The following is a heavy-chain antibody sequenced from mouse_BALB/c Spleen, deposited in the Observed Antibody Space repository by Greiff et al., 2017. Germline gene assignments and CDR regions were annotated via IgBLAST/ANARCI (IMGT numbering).Heavy chain of an antibody. J-gene: IGHJ2*01. CDR1: GYSFTGYF. CDR2: INPYNGDT. Sequence: EVKLEQSGPELVKPGASVKISCKASGYSFTGYFMNWVMQSHGKSLEWIGRINPYNGDTFYNQKFKGKATLTVDKSSSTAHLELRSLASEDSAVYYCAREIYDGYYRYYFDYWGQGTTLTVSS. V-gene: IGHV1-20*02. D-gene: IGHD2-3*01. CDR3: AREIYDGYYRYYFDY.